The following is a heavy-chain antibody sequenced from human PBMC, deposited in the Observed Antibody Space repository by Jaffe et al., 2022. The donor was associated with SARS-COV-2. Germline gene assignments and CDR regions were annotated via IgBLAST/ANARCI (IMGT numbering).Heavy chain of an antibody. Sequence: QVQLQESGPGLVKPSQTLSLTCTVSGGSISSGSYYWSWIRQPAGKGLEWIGRIYTSGSTNYNPSLKSRVTISVDTSKNQFSLKLSSVTAADTAVYYCASGYGDYVLDYWGQGTLVTVSS. V-gene: IGHV4-61*02. CDR1: GGSISSGSYY. CDR2: IYTSGST. J-gene: IGHJ4*02. CDR3: ASGYGDYVLDY. D-gene: IGHD4-17*01.